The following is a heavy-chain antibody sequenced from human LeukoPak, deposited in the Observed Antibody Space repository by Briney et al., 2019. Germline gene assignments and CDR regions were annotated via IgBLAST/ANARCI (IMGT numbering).Heavy chain of an antibody. CDR3: AKGVGFSVDY. J-gene: IGHJ4*02. CDR2: IRFDGSDK. V-gene: IGHV3-30*02. CDR1: GFTFSSYA. D-gene: IGHD2-8*01. Sequence: PGGSLRLSCAASGFTFSSYAMHWVRQAPGKGLEWVAFIRFDGSDKFYADSVKGRFTFSRDNSKNTLYLQMNSLRGDDTAVYYCAKGVGFSVDYWGQGTLVTVSS.